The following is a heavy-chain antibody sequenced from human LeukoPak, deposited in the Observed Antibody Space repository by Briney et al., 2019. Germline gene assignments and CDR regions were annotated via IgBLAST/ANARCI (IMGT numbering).Heavy chain of an antibody. J-gene: IGHJ5*02. D-gene: IGHD1-26*01. Sequence: PGGTLRLSCAVSGVTFSSYWMSWVRQAPGKGLEWVAEINQDGSAKYYVDPVKGRFTMSRDNATNSLYLQMNSLRAEDTAVYCCTGTGVGYNWFDLWGQGTLVTVSS. CDR1: GVTFSSYW. CDR2: INQDGSAK. CDR3: TGTGVGYNWFDL. V-gene: IGHV3-7*01.